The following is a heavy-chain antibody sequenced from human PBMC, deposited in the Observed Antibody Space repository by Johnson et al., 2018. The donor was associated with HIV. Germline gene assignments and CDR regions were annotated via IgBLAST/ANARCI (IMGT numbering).Heavy chain of an antibody. V-gene: IGHV3-15*01. CDR1: GFTFSNAW. D-gene: IGHD4-23*01. Sequence: VQLVESGGGLVKPGGSLRLSCAASGFTFSNAWMSWVRQAPGKGLEWVGRIKSKTDGGTTDYAAPVKGRFTISRDDSKNTLYLQMHSLKTEDTAVYYCSTATTVVDAFDIWGQGTMVTVSS. CDR3: STATTVVDAFDI. CDR2: IKSKTDGGTT. J-gene: IGHJ3*02.